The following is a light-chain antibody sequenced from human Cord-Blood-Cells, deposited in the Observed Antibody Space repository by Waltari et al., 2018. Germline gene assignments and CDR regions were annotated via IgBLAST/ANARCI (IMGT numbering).Light chain of an antibody. V-gene: IGKV3-15*01. CDR2: GAS. CDR1: QSVSSN. J-gene: IGKJ1*01. CDR3: KQYNNWPPWA. Sequence: EIVMTQSPATLSVSPGERATLSCRASQSVSSNLAWYQQKPGQAPRPRIYGASTRATGIPASFSGRGSGREFTLTVSSLQSEDFAVYYCKQYNNWPPWAFGQGTKVEIK.